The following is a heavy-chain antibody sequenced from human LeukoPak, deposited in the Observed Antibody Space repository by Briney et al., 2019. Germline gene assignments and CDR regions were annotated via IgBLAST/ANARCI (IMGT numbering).Heavy chain of an antibody. V-gene: IGHV3-21*01. J-gene: IGHJ4*02. CDR3: ASSMWGSSWSGDGGY. CDR2: ISSSSSYI. D-gene: IGHD6-13*01. CDR1: GFTFSSYS. Sequence: NPGGSLRLSCAASGFTFSSYSMNWVRQAPGKGLEWVSSISSSSSYIYYADSVKGRFTISRDNAKNSLYLQMNSLRAEDTAVYYCASSMWGSSWSGDGGYWGQGTLVTVSS.